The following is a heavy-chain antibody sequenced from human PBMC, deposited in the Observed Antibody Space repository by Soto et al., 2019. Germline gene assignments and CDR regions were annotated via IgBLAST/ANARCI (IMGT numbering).Heavy chain of an antibody. J-gene: IGHJ6*02. CDR3: AREKTPMSPHYFYYGMDV. CDR2: IYYSGST. D-gene: IGHD3-9*01. V-gene: IGHV4-59*01. CDR1: GGSISGYY. Sequence: TSETLSLTCTVSGGSISGYYWSWIRQPPGKGLEWIGYIYYSGSTSYNPSLKSRLTISVDTSKNQFSLKLNSVTAADTAVYYCAREKTPMSPHYFYYGMDVWGQGTTVTVSS.